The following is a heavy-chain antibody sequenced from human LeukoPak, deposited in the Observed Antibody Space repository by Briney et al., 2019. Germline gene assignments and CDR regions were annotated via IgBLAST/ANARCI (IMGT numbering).Heavy chain of an antibody. Sequence: GVLRLSCAASGFTFSSYAMHWVRQAPGRGLEWVAVISYDGSNKYYADSVKGRFTISRDNSKNTLYLQMNSLRAEDTAVYYCARDLTPAYYDFWSGHCLDYWGQGTLVTVPS. CDR1: GFTFSSYA. V-gene: IGHV3-30-3*01. CDR3: ARDLTPAYYDFWSGHCLDY. D-gene: IGHD3-3*01. J-gene: IGHJ4*02. CDR2: ISYDGSNK.